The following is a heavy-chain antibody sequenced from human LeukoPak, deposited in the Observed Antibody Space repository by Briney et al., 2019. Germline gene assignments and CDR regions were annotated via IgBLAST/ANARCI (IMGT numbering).Heavy chain of an antibody. V-gene: IGHV4-59*08. CDR1: GVSISSYS. CDR2: IYYSGST. Sequence: PSETLSLTCTVSGVSISSYSLSWVRQPPGKGLEWIGYIYYSGSTNYNPSLMSRVTITVDTTTNQFSLKLSSVTAADTAVYYCARGIRWSRFDYWGQGTLVTVSS. J-gene: IGHJ4*02. D-gene: IGHD4-23*01. CDR3: ARGIRWSRFDY.